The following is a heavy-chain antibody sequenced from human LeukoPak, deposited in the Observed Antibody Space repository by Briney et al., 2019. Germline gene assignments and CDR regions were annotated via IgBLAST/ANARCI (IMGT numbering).Heavy chain of an antibody. CDR2: INWNGGST. J-gene: IGHJ4*02. D-gene: IGHD6-19*01. CDR3: ARERQWLSYYFDY. CDR1: GFTLDDYG. Sequence: GGTLRLPCAGSGFTLDDYGMSWVRQAPGKGLEWVCGINWNGGSTVYADAVTGRFTISRGNAKNSLYLQLTSLRAEDTALYYCARERQWLSYYFDYWGQGTLVTVSS. V-gene: IGHV3-20*04.